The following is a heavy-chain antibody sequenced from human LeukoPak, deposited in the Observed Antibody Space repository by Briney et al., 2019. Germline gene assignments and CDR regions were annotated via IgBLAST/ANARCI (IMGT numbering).Heavy chain of an antibody. D-gene: IGHD2/OR15-2a*01. J-gene: IGHJ4*02. CDR3: ARPTSKLGSFDY. CDR1: GGSISSSNYY. CDR2: IYYSGST. V-gene: IGHV4-39*01. Sequence: SETLSLTCTVSGGSISSSNYYWGWIRQPPGKGLEWIGTIYYSGSTYYNPSLKSRITISVDTSKNQFSLKMRSVTAADTAVYYCARPTSKLGSFDYWGQGTLVTVSS.